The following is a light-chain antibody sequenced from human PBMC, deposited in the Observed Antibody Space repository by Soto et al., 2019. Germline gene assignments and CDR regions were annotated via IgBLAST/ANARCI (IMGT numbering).Light chain of an antibody. CDR1: QSVDSSF. V-gene: IGKV3-20*01. J-gene: IGKJ1*01. CDR3: QQYVSSVT. CDR2: GAS. Sequence: EIVLTQSPGSLSLSPGERATLSCRASQSVDSSFFAWYQKKPGQAPRLLIYGASKRATGIPDRFSGSGSGTDFTLTSSRLEHEDFAVYYCQQYVSSVTFGQGTKVEIK.